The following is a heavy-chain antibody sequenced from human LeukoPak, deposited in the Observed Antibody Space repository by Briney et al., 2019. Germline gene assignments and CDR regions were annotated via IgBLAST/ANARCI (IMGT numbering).Heavy chain of an antibody. D-gene: IGHD3-9*01. V-gene: IGHV1-24*01. CDR3: ATGGDILTGYYIRPGSLDYYGMDV. Sequence: ASVKVSCKVSGYTLTELSMHWVRQAPGKGLEWMGGFDPEDGETIYAQKFQGRVTMTEDTSTDTAYMELSSLRSEDTAVCYCATGGDILTGYYIRPGSLDYYGMDVWGQGTTVTVSS. CDR1: GYTLTELS. J-gene: IGHJ6*02. CDR2: FDPEDGET.